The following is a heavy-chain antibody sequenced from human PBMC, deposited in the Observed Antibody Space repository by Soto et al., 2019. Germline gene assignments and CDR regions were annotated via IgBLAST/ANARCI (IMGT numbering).Heavy chain of an antibody. D-gene: IGHD6-13*01. J-gene: IGHJ4*02. V-gene: IGHV3-53*02. CDR3: ASRFSSSWSALDY. Sequence: DVQLVETGGGLIQPGGSLRLSCAASGFTVSGNFMSWVRQAPGKGLEWVSIIYSGDSTYYADSVKGRFTISSDNSKNTLYLQMNSLSAEDTAVYYCASRFSSSWSALDYWGQGTLVTVSS. CDR2: IYSGDST. CDR1: GFTVSGNF.